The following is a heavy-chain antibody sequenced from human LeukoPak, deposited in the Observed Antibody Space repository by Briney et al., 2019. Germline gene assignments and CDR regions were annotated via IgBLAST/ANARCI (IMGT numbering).Heavy chain of an antibody. D-gene: IGHD3-10*01. Sequence: GGSLRLSCAASGFTFSSYSMNWVRQAPGKGLEWVSYISSSSSTIYYADSVKGRFTISRDNAKNSLYLQMNSLRAEDTAVYYCARDWGLLWFGELIDYWGQGTLVTVSS. V-gene: IGHV3-48*01. J-gene: IGHJ4*02. CDR1: GFTFSSYS. CDR3: ARDWGLLWFGELIDY. CDR2: ISSSSSTI.